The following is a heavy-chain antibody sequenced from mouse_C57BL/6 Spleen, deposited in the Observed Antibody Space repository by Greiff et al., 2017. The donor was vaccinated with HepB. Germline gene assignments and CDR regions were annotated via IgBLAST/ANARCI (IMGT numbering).Heavy chain of an antibody. D-gene: IGHD1-1*01. V-gene: IGHV1-53*01. J-gene: IGHJ2*01. CDR3: ARGGILRSYYFDY. Sequence: QVQLQQPGTELVKPGASVKLSCKASGYTFTSYWMHWVKQRPGQGLEWIGNINPSNGGTNYNEKFKSKATLTVDKSSSTAYMQRSSLTSEDSAVYYCARGGILRSYYFDYWGQGTTLTVSS. CDR2: INPSNGGT. CDR1: GYTFTSYW.